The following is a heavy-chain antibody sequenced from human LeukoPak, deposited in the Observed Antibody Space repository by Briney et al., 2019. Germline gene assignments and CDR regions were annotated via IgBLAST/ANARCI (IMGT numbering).Heavy chain of an antibody. CDR1: GYTFTSYA. CDR2: IDAGNGNT. Sequence: GASVKVSCKASGYTFTSYAMHWVRQAPGQRLEWMGWIDAGNGNTKYSQKFQGRVTITRDTSASTAYMELSSLRSEDTAVYYCERVKILTGYYSHWGQGTLVTVSS. V-gene: IGHV1-3*01. CDR3: ERVKILTGYYSH. J-gene: IGHJ4*02. D-gene: IGHD3-9*01.